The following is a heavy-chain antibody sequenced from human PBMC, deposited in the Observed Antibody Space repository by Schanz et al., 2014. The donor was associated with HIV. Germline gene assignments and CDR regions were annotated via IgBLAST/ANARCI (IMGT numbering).Heavy chain of an antibody. V-gene: IGHV3-11*04. Sequence: QVQLVESGGGLVKPGGSLRLSCAASGFTFNDYFMSWIRQAPGKGLEWVSYISARSTTKYYADSVKGRFTISRDNAKTLLYLQMNSLRDEDTAVYYCARDCLSGCPADYWGQGTLVTVSS. CDR1: GFTFNDYF. CDR2: ISARSTTK. CDR3: ARDCLSGCPADY. D-gene: IGHD5-12*01. J-gene: IGHJ4*02.